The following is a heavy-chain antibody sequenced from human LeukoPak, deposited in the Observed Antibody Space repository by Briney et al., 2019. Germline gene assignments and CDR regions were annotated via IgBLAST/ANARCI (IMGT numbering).Heavy chain of an antibody. CDR1: GFTVSSNY. D-gene: IGHD1-26*01. CDR2: TYSGGST. J-gene: IGHJ3*02. V-gene: IGHV3-66*01. CDR3: AVLVGATGPDAFDI. Sequence: QTGGSLRLSCAASGFTVSSNYMSWVRQAPGKGLEWVSVTYSGGSTYYADSVKGRFTISRDNSKNTLYLQMNSLRAEDTAVYYCAVLVGATGPDAFDIWGQGTMVTVSS.